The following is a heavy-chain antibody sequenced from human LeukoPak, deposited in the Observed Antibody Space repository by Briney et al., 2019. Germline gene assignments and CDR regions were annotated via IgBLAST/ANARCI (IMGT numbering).Heavy chain of an antibody. Sequence: GGSLRLSCAASGFTFRSYAMSWVRQAPGKGLEWVSAISGSGDSTFYADSVKGRFTISRDNSKSTLYLQMNSLRAEDTAVYYCAKFFWDSSSWYGPTPYFQHWGQGTLVTVSS. CDR3: AKFFWDSSSWYGPTPYFQH. CDR2: ISGSGDST. V-gene: IGHV3-23*01. D-gene: IGHD6-13*01. J-gene: IGHJ1*01. CDR1: GFTFRSYA.